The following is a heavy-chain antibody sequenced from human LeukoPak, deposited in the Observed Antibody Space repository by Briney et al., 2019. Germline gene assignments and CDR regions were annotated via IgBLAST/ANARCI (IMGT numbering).Heavy chain of an antibody. D-gene: IGHD6-19*01. J-gene: IGHJ4*02. V-gene: IGHV3-66*01. CDR1: GFTVSSNY. CDR3: ARDGAGTTAGPFDY. CDR2: IYSGGST. Sequence: GGSLRLSCAASGFTVSSNYMSWVRQAPGKGLEWVSVIYSGGSTYYADSVKGRFTISRDNSKNTLYLQMNSLRAEDTAVYYCARDGAGTTAGPFDYWGQGTLVTVSS.